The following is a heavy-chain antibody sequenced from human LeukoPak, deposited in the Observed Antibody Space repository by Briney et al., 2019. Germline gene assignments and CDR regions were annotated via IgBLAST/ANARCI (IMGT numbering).Heavy chain of an antibody. V-gene: IGHV3-74*03. Sequence: GGSLRLSCAASGFTFNTYWMHWVRRPPGKGLVWVSRINTDESITTYADSVKGRFTISRDNAKNTLYLQMNSLRPEDTAVYYCARVVVTSSETGGYYYYMDVWGKGTTVTVSS. J-gene: IGHJ6*03. D-gene: IGHD4-23*01. CDR3: ARVVVTSSETGGYYYYMDV. CDR2: INTDESIT. CDR1: GFTFNTYW.